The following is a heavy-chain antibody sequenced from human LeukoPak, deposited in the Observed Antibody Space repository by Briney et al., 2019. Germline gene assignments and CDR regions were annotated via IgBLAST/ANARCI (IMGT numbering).Heavy chain of an antibody. CDR3: VGWRWLQSSFDY. CDR2: IKQDGSEK. V-gene: IGHV3-7*01. J-gene: IGHJ4*02. CDR1: VFNLSSYW. Sequence: GGSLRLSCAASVFNLSSYWMSWVRQAPGKGLEWVANIKQDGSEKYYVDSVKGRFTISRDNAKNSLYLQMNSLRAEDTAVYYCVGWRWLQSSFDYWGQGTLVTVSS. D-gene: IGHD5-24*01.